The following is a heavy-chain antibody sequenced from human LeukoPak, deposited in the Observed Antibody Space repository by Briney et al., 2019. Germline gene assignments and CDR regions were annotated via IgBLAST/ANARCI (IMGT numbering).Heavy chain of an antibody. Sequence: GGSLRLSCAASGFTFSDYDMHWVRQATGKGLEWVSAIGTAGNTYYTGSVKDRFTISRENAKNYLYLQMNSLRAGDTAVYYCARVAKERVGGVYYFDYWGQGTLVTVSS. CDR2: IGTAGNT. CDR3: ARVAKERVGGVYYFDY. V-gene: IGHV3-13*01. J-gene: IGHJ4*02. D-gene: IGHD1-1*01. CDR1: GFTFSDYD.